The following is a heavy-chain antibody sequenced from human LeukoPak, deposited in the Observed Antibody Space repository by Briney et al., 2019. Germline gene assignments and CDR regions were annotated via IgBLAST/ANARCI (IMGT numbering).Heavy chain of an antibody. Sequence: PGRSLRLSCAVSGFTFDDYAMHWVRQAPGKGLEWVSTSTWNSISVGYADSVKGRFTISRDNAKNSLYLQMNSLRPEDTAMYYCAHALWFGENWGQGTLVTVSS. CDR2: STWNSISV. V-gene: IGHV3-9*01. J-gene: IGHJ4*02. CDR1: GFTFDDYA. D-gene: IGHD3-10*01. CDR3: AHALWFGEN.